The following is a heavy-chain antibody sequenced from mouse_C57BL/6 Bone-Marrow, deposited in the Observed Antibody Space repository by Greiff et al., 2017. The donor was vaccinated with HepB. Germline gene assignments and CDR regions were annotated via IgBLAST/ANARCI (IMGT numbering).Heavy chain of an antibody. CDR3: ARGGLRYAMDY. CDR2: IYPGSGNT. D-gene: IGHD1-1*01. Sequence: VQGVESGAELVRPGASVKLSCKASGYTFTDYYINWVKQRPGQGLEWIARIYPGSGNTYYNEKFKGKATLTAEKSSSTAYMQLSSLTSEDSAVYFCARGGLRYAMDYWGQGTSVTVSS. J-gene: IGHJ4*01. CDR1: GYTFTDYY. V-gene: IGHV1-76*01.